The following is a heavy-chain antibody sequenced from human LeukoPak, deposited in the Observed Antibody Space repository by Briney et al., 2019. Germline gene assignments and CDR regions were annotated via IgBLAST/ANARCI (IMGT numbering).Heavy chain of an antibody. V-gene: IGHV5-51*01. CDR2: IYPGGSDT. CDR3: ARRRYCNSTSCYAGAFDV. D-gene: IGHD2-2*01. CDR1: GYSFTTYW. Sequence: GESLKISCKGSGYSFTTYWIGWVRRMPGKGLEWMGIIYPGGSDTRYRPSFQGQVTISAEKSISTAYLQWSGLEASDTAMYYCARRRYCNSTSCYAGAFDVWGQGTMVTVSS. J-gene: IGHJ3*01.